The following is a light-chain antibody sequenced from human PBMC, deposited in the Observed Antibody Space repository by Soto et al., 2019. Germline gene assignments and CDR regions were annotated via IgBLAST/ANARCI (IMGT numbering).Light chain of an antibody. J-gene: IGKJ2*01. CDR3: QQSYSTPMYT. CDR1: QSIDSY. V-gene: IGKV1-39*01. Sequence: DITMTQSPYSLSASVGDRVSITCRASQSIDSYLNWYQQKPGTAPQLLISAASNLESGVPSRFSGGESGTYFTLTISSLQPEDFATYYCQQSYSTPMYTFGQGTQLEIK. CDR2: AAS.